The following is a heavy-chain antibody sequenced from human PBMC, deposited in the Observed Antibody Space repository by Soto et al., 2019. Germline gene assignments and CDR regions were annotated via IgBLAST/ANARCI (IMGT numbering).Heavy chain of an antibody. Sequence: GGSLRLSCAASGFTFSSYGMHWVRQAPGKGLEWVATVSYGGSDKYYADTVKGRFTVSRDDSKNTLYLQMNSMRAEDTAVYYCAKIGNDGVNVVDWGQGTLVTVSS. J-gene: IGHJ4*02. CDR2: VSYGGSDK. CDR1: GFTFSSYG. CDR3: AKIGNDGVNVVD. D-gene: IGHD1-26*01. V-gene: IGHV3-30*18.